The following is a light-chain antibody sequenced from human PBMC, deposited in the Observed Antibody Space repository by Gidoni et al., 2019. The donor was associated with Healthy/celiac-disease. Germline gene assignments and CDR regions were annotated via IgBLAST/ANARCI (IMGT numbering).Light chain of an antibody. Sequence: SYELTQPLSVSVALGQTARITCGGNNIGSKNVHWYQQKPGQAPVLVIYRDSNRSSGIPERFSGSNSGNTATLTISRAQAGDEADYYCQVWDSSTSFGGGTKLTVL. V-gene: IGLV3-9*01. J-gene: IGLJ2*01. CDR1: NIGSKN. CDR3: QVWDSSTS. CDR2: RDS.